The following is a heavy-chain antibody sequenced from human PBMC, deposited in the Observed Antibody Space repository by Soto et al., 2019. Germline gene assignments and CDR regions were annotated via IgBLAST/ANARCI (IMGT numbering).Heavy chain of an antibody. CDR1: GGTINSYV. V-gene: IGHV1-69*04. Sequence: SVKVSCKASGGTINSYVISWVRLAPEQGLEWMGRIIPILGIANYAQKFQGRVTITADKSTSTAYMELSSLRSEDTAVYYCARGYCSSTSCYVVYGMDVWGQGTTVTVSS. CDR3: ARGYCSSTSCYVVYGMDV. CDR2: IIPILGIA. D-gene: IGHD2-2*01. J-gene: IGHJ6*02.